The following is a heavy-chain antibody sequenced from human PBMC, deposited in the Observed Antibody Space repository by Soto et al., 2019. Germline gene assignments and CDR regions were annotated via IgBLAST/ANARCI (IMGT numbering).Heavy chain of an antibody. CDR1: GFTFSSYS. CDR3: ATLYIRSLLRYYYGMDV. J-gene: IGHJ6*02. V-gene: IGHV3-48*02. CDR2: ISSSSSTI. D-gene: IGHD6-6*01. Sequence: EVQLVESGGGLVQPGGSLRLSCAASGFTFSSYSMNWVRQAPGKGLEWVSYISSSSSTIYYADSVKGRLTISRDNDKNSLYLHLNRLRYEDTPVYYCATLYIRSLLRYYYGMDVWGQGTTVTVSS.